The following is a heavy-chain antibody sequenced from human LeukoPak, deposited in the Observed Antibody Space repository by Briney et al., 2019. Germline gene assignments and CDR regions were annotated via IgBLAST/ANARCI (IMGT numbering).Heavy chain of an antibody. V-gene: IGHV3-30*02. D-gene: IGHD5-24*01. Sequence: GGSLRLSCAASRFTFSRNNMHWVRQAPGKGLEWVAFIQYDGKNEYYADSVKGRFTISKDNSKNTLYLQMNSLKAEDTAVYYCAKDSGHDGYAFDIWGPGTMVTVSS. CDR3: AKDSGHDGYAFDI. CDR1: RFTFSRNN. J-gene: IGHJ3*02. CDR2: IQYDGKNE.